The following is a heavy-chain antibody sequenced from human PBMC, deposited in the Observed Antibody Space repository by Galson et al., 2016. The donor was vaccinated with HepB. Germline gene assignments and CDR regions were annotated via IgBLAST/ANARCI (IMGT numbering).Heavy chain of an antibody. Sequence: LRLSCAASGFIFSSYVIHWVRQAPGKGLEWVSLISYDGSDKYYADSVKGRFTISRDNSENTLYLQMNSLRAEDTAVYYCARPGNGNYAYFDYWGQGTMVTVSS. CDR1: GFIFSSYV. J-gene: IGHJ4*02. V-gene: IGHV3-30-3*01. CDR3: ARPGNGNYAYFDY. D-gene: IGHD3-16*01. CDR2: ISYDGSDK.